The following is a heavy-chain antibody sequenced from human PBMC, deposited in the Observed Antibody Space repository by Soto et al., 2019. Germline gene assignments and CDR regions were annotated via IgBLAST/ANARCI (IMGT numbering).Heavy chain of an antibody. Sequence: VGSLRLSCATSELNFSNYAMSWVRQAPGGGPEWVSSMSGSSSTTYYADSVRGRFTISRDRSKNTLYLQMSSLRAEDTALYYCAKNQERELPRVIDFWGQGTLVTVSS. J-gene: IGHJ4*02. CDR1: ELNFSNYA. CDR2: MSGSSSTT. V-gene: IGHV3-23*01. D-gene: IGHD1-7*01. CDR3: AKNQERELPRVIDF.